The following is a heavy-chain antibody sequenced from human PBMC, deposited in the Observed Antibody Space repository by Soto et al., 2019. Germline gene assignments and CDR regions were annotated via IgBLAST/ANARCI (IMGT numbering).Heavy chain of an antibody. V-gene: IGHV3-33*01. CDR1: GFTFSSYG. CDR2: IWYDGGNK. Sequence: GSLRLSCAASGFTFSSYGIHWVRQAPGKGLEWVAVIWYDGGNKYYADSVKGRVTISRDNSKNTLYLQMNSLRAEDTADYYCETDFDISMRGGMDVWGQGTTVTVSS. J-gene: IGHJ6*02. CDR3: ETDFDISMRGGMDV. D-gene: IGHD3-9*01.